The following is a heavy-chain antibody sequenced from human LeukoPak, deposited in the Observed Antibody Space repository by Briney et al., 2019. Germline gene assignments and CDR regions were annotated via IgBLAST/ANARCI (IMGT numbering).Heavy chain of an antibody. CDR2: INPNSGGT. J-gene: IGHJ4*02. CDR1: GYTFTDYY. Sequence: APVKVSCKASGYTFTDYYMHWVRQAPGQGLEWLGWINPNSGGTNYAQKFHGRVTMTRDTSISTAYMELSRLRSDDTAVYYCAREYYDSSAYNQEAIDYWGQGTLVTVSS. CDR3: AREYYDSSAYNQEAIDY. V-gene: IGHV1-2*02. D-gene: IGHD3-22*01.